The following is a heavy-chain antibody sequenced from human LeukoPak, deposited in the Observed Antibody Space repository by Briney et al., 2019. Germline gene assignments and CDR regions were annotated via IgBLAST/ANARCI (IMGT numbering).Heavy chain of an antibody. V-gene: IGHV1-69*04. J-gene: IGHJ5*02. Sequence: SVKVSCKASGGTFSSYAISWVRQAPGQGLEWMGRIIPILGIANYAQKFQGRVTITADKSTSTAYMELSSLRSEDTAVYYCARVHSGWNAFGFDPWGQGTLVTVSS. CDR2: IIPILGIA. CDR1: GGTFSSYA. D-gene: IGHD6-19*01. CDR3: ARVHSGWNAFGFDP.